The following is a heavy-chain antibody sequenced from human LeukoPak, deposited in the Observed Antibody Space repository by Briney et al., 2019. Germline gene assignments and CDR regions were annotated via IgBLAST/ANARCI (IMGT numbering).Heavy chain of an antibody. V-gene: IGHV4-34*01. CDR2: INHSGST. J-gene: IGHJ3*02. CDR1: GGSFSGYY. Sequence: PSETLSLTCAVYGGSFSGYYWSWIRQPPGKGVEWIGEINHSGSTNYNPSLKSRVTISVDRSKNQFSLKLSSVTAADTAVYYCARGLYDSSGDDAFDIWGQGTMVTVSS. D-gene: IGHD3-22*01. CDR3: ARGLYDSSGDDAFDI.